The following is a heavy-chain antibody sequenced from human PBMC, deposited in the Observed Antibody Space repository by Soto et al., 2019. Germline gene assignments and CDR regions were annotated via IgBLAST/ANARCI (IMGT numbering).Heavy chain of an antibody. D-gene: IGHD6-13*01. J-gene: IGHJ6*02. CDR1: GGSISSYY. CDR3: ARETPLRVAAAGTKYYYYGMEV. CDR2: IYYSGST. V-gene: IGHV4-59*01. Sequence: SETLSLTCTVSGGSISSYYWSWIRQPPGKGLEWIGYIYYSGSTNYNPSLKSRVTISVDTSKNQFSLKLISVTASDTAVYYCARETPLRVAAAGTKYYYYGMEVWGQGTTVTVSS.